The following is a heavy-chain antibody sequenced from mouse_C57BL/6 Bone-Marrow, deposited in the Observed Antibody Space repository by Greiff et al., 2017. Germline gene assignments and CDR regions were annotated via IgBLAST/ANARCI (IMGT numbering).Heavy chain of an antibody. Sequence: VQLQQSGAELARPGASVKMSCKASGYTFTSYTMHWVKQRPGQGLEWIGYINPSSGYTKYNQKFKDKATLTADKSSSPAYMQLSSLTSEDSAVYYCARKQLRLRYYFDYWGQGTTLTVSS. V-gene: IGHV1-4*01. CDR3: ARKQLRLRYYFDY. CDR1: GYTFTSYT. J-gene: IGHJ2*01. CDR2: INPSSGYT. D-gene: IGHD3-2*02.